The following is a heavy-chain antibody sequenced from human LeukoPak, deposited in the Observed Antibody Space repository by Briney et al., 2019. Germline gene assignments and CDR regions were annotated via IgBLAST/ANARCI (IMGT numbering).Heavy chain of an antibody. J-gene: IGHJ3*02. CDR3: ARSGSSSWYDAFDI. D-gene: IGHD6-13*01. CDR2: IDYSGST. CDR1: GYSISSSNW. V-gene: IGHV4-28*06. Sequence: PSDTLSLTCAVSGYSISSSNWWGWIRQPPGKGLEWIGYIDYSGSTNYNPSLKSRVTMSVDTSKNQFSLKLSSVTALDTAVYYCARSGSSSWYDAFDIWGQGTMVTVSS.